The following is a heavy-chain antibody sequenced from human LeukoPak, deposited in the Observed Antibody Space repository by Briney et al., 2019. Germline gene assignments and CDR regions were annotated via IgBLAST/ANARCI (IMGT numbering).Heavy chain of an antibody. CDR2: FDPEDGET. J-gene: IGHJ1*01. CDR1: GYTFTGYY. D-gene: IGHD3-10*01. V-gene: IGHV1-24*01. Sequence: ASVKVSCKASGYTFTGYYMHWVRQAPGKGLEWMGGFDPEDGETIYAQKFQGRVTMTEDTSTDTAYMELSSLRSEDTAVYYCATHLYGSGSPQYFQHWGQGTLVTVSS. CDR3: ATHLYGSGSPQYFQH.